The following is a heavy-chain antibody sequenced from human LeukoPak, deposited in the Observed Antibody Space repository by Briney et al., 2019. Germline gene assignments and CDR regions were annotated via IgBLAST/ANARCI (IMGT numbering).Heavy chain of an antibody. V-gene: IGHV1-18*01. CDR3: AREDDYGGNFYYFNF. D-gene: IGHD4-23*01. Sequence: ASVKVSCKASGYTFTSYGISWVRQAPGQGLEWMGWISGYNGHPKYAQYFQDRLTLTTDTSTRTAYMELRSLRSDDTAVYYCAREDDYGGNFYYFNFWGQGTLVTVSS. CDR2: ISGYNGHP. J-gene: IGHJ4*02. CDR1: GYTFTSYG.